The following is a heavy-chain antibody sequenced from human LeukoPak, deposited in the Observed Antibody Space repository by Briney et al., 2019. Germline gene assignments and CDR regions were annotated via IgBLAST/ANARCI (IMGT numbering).Heavy chain of an antibody. D-gene: IGHD5-12*01. V-gene: IGHV1-18*01. CDR2: ISAYNGNT. CDR3: ARVGGYIALYYYYGMDV. CDR1: GYTFTSYA. Sequence: ASVKVSCKASGYTFTSYAISWVRQAPGQGLEWMGWISAYNGNTNYAQKLQGRVTMTTDTSTSTVYMELRSLRSDDTAVYYCARVGGYIALYYYYGMDVWGQGTTVTVSS. J-gene: IGHJ6*02.